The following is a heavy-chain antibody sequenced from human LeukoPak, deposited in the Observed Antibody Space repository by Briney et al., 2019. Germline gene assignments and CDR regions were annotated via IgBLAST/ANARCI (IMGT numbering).Heavy chain of an antibody. Sequence: GGSLRLSCAASGFSFSNAWMSWVRQAPGKGLEWVGRIKSKTDGGTTDYAAPVKGRFTISRDDSKNTLYLQMNSLKTEDTAVYYCTTEGQYYDILTGYYRIDYWGQGTLVTVSS. CDR3: TTEGQYYDILTGYYRIDY. J-gene: IGHJ4*02. CDR1: GFSFSNAW. D-gene: IGHD3-9*01. CDR2: IKSKTDGGTT. V-gene: IGHV3-15*01.